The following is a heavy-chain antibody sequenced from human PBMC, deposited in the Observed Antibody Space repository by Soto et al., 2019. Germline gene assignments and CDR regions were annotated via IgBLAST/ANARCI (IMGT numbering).Heavy chain of an antibody. CDR3: ARGHHYTFDV. D-gene: IGHD3-10*01. CDR2: VYTTGST. J-gene: IGHJ3*01. V-gene: IGHV4-4*07. CDR1: GGSINTYY. Sequence: PSETLSLTCTVTGGSINTYYWSWIRQSAGKGLEWIGRVYTTGSTNYNPSLKSRVTISVDTSKNQFSLQLNSVTPEDTAVYYCARGHHYTFDVWGQGTMVTVS.